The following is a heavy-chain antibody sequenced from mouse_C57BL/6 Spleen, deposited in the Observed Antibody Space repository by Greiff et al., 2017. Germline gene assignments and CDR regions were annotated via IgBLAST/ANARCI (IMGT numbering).Heavy chain of an antibody. CDR3: ARNSANWDVDY. CDR2: IYPGAGDT. V-gene: IGHV1-80*01. Sequence: QVQLQQSGAELVKPGASVKISCKASGYAFSSYWMNWVKQRPGKGLEWIGQIYPGAGDTTYNGKFKGKATLTADKSSSTAYMQLRSLTSEDSAVYFCARNSANWDVDYWGQGTTLTVSA. CDR1: GYAFSSYW. D-gene: IGHD4-1*01. J-gene: IGHJ2*01.